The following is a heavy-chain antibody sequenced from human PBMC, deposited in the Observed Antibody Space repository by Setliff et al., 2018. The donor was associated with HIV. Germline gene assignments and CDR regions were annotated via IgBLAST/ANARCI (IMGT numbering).Heavy chain of an antibody. D-gene: IGHD7-27*01. V-gene: IGHV3-15*01. CDR1: AW. CDR2: IKSRVDGETT. CDR3: ILLGMHGAFDI. Sequence: AWMSWVRQAPGKGLEWVGRIKSRVDGETTAYAAPLKGRFTISRDDSKNTLYLQMDSLSTEDTAVYYCILLGMHGAFDIWGQGTMVTVSS. J-gene: IGHJ3*02.